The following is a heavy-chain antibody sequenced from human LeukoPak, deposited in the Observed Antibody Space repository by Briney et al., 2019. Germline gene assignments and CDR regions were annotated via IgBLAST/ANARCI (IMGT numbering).Heavy chain of an antibody. D-gene: IGHD2-2*01. CDR3: ATPYCSSISCLDVFNM. CDR2: KYYSGIA. V-gene: IGHV4-31*03. CDR1: GVPVSDGRYY. J-gene: IGHJ3*02. Sequence: SQTLSLTCSVSGVPVSDGRYYWTWIRQYPGKGLECIGYKYYSGIAKYNPSLKSRLTISIDTSKNQFSLQLSSVTAADTATYYCATPYCSSISCLDVFNMWGQGTGVTVSS.